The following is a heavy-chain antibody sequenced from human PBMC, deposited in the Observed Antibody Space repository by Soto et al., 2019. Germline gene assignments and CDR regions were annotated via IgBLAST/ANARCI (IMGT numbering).Heavy chain of an antibody. CDR3: ARGRLRFLEWLLSDWFDP. CDR1: GYTFTSYA. D-gene: IGHD3-3*01. Sequence: GPSVKVSCKASGYTFTSYAMHWVRQAPGQRLEWMGWINAGNGNTKYSQKFQGRVTITRDTSASTAYMELSSLRSEDTAVYYCARGRLRFLEWLLSDWFDPWGQGTLVTVSS. CDR2: INAGNGNT. J-gene: IGHJ5*02. V-gene: IGHV1-3*01.